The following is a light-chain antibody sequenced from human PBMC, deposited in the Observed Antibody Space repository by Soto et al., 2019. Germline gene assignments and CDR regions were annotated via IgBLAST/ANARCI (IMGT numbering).Light chain of an antibody. CDR3: QQCGSSPLYT. CDR1: QSIGSTY. CDR2: GAS. V-gene: IGKV3-20*01. Sequence: EIVLTQSPGTLSLSPGERATLSCRASQSIGSTYLAWYQQKPGQAPRLLIYGASNRATGIPDRFSGSGSGTDFALTVSRLEPEDFAVYFCQQCGSSPLYTFGQGTKLELK. J-gene: IGKJ2*01.